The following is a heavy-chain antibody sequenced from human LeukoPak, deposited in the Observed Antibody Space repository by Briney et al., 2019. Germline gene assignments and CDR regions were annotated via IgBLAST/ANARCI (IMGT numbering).Heavy chain of an antibody. J-gene: IGHJ4*02. CDR2: ISEDGSET. D-gene: IGHD3-9*01. CDR3: VRERGVEGSGRAYFDK. CDR1: GFSFKTYW. Sequence: GGSLRLSCATSGFSFKTYWMNWVRQAPGKGLEWVANISEDGSETSYVDSLKGRFIISRDNVKKSLYLQMNRLTADDTAVYYCVRERGVEGSGRAYFDKGGRGTVVTVSS. V-gene: IGHV3-7*05.